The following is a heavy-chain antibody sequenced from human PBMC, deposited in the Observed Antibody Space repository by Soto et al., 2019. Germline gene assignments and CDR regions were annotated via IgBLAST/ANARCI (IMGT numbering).Heavy chain of an antibody. CDR2: IIPIFGTA. D-gene: IGHD2-2*01. Sequence: SVKVSCKASGGTFSSYAISWVRQAPGQGLEWMGGIIPIFGTANYAQKFQGRVTITADKSTSTAYMELSSLRSEDTAVYYCARDAGDYCSSTSCPLDYWGQGTLVTVSS. CDR3: ARDAGDYCSSTSCPLDY. J-gene: IGHJ4*02. CDR1: GGTFSSYA. V-gene: IGHV1-69*06.